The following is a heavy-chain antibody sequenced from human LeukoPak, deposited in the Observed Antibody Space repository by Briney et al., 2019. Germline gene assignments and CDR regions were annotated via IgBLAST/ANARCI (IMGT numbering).Heavy chain of an antibody. Sequence: GRSLRLSCAASGFTFSSYAMHWVRQAPGKGLEWVAVISSDGRTTYYADSVKGRFTISRDLSKSTLYLQMDSLTGEDTAVYYCAKEKAHAHPVDYWGQGTLVTVSS. V-gene: IGHV3-30*04. J-gene: IGHJ4*02. CDR2: ISSDGRTT. CDR3: AKEKAHAHPVDY. CDR1: GFTFSSYA.